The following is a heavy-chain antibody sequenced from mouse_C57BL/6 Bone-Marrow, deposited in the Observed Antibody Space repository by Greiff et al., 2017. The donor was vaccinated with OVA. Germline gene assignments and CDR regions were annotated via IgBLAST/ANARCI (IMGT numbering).Heavy chain of an antibody. Sequence: QVHVKQSGAELVRPGTSVKMSCKASGYTFTNYWIGWAKQRPGHGLEWIGDIYPGGGYTNYNEKFKGKATLTADKSSSTAYMQFSSLTSEDSAIYYCARYGSSYASYWYFDVWGTGTTVTVSS. CDR2: IYPGGGYT. J-gene: IGHJ1*03. V-gene: IGHV1-63*01. D-gene: IGHD1-1*01. CDR3: ARYGSSYASYWYFDV. CDR1: GYTFTNYW.